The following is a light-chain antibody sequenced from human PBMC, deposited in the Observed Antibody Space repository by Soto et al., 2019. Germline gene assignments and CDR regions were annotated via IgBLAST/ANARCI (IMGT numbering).Light chain of an antibody. CDR2: GAS. Sequence: IVVTQSPGTVSLSPGERATLSCRASQSISSSYLAWYQQKPGQAPRLLIYGASTRATDIPDRISGSGSGTDFTLTVSRLEPEDCAVYYCPHYGSTLWSFGQVSKVDIK. J-gene: IGKJ1*01. CDR1: QSISSSY. V-gene: IGKV3-20*01. CDR3: PHYGSTLWS.